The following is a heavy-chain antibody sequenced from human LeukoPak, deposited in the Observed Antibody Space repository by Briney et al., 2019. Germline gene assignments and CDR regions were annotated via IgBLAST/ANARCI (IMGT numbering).Heavy chain of an antibody. D-gene: IGHD3-10*01. CDR1: GYTFTNYG. V-gene: IGHV1-18*01. Sequence: ASVKVSCKASGYTFTNYGISWVRQAPGHGLEWMGWINAYNGNTNYSQKFQGRVTMTAETATRTAYMELGSLRSDETAVYYCTRVPELPDYWGQGTLVTVSS. CDR3: TRVPELPDY. J-gene: IGHJ4*02. CDR2: INAYNGNT.